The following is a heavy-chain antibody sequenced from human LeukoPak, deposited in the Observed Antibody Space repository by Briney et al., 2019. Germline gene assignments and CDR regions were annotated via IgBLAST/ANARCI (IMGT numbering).Heavy chain of an antibody. D-gene: IGHD3-22*01. CDR2: ISSSSSYI. Sequence: GGSLRLSCAASGFTFSTYNMNWVRQAPGKGLEWVSSISSSSSYIYYADSVKGRFTISRDNAKNSLYLQMNSLRAEDTAVYYCARAPPITMIVVAPPFFDYWGQGTLVTVSS. V-gene: IGHV3-21*01. CDR3: ARAPPITMIVVAPPFFDY. CDR1: GFTFSTYN. J-gene: IGHJ4*02.